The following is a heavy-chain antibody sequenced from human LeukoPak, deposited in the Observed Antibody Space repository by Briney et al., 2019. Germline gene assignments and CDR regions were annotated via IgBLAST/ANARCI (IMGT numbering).Heavy chain of an antibody. J-gene: IGHJ3*02. V-gene: IGHV3-53*04. CDR3: ARGYYDSSAYHDAFDI. D-gene: IGHD3-22*01. CDR2: IYSGGSI. CDR1: GFTVSSNY. Sequence: GGSLRLSCAASGFTVSSNYMSWVRQAAGKGLEWDSIIYSGGSIYYADSVKGRFTISRHDSKNTVYLQMNSLRAEDTAVYYCARGYYDSSAYHDAFDIWGQGTMVTVSS.